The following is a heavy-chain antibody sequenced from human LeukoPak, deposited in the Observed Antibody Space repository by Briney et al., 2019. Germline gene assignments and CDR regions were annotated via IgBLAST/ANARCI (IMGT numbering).Heavy chain of an antibody. J-gene: IGHJ5*01. CDR1: GGSISSSY. V-gene: IGHV4-59*08. CDR3: ARQNLYNWFDS. CDR2: IQGSGST. D-gene: IGHD2-8*01. Sequence: SETLSLTCTVSGGSISSSYWGWIRQSPGKGLEWIGYIQGSGSTDYNPSLKSRAIISLDRSKNDFSLKMSSVTAADTAVYYCARQNLYNWFDSWGQGALVTVSS.